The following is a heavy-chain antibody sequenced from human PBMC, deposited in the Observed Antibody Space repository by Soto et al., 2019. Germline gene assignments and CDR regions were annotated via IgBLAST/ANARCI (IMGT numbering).Heavy chain of an antibody. D-gene: IGHD3-16*01. CDR3: ARWGTTGGLDV. V-gene: IGHV3-30*19. Sequence: QVHLVESGGGVVQPGTSLRVSCVGSGFTFRSYVIHWVRQAPGKGLEWVALTSYDGTDKYYGDSVRGRFTISRDNSRNTVVLQMDSLRLEDTARYYCARWGTTGGLDVWGQGTLVSVSS. CDR1: GFTFRSYV. J-gene: IGHJ1*01. CDR2: TSYDGTDK.